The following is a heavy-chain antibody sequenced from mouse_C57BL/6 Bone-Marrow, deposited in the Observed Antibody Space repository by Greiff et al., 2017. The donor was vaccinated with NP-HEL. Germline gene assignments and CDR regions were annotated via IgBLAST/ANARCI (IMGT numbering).Heavy chain of an antibody. V-gene: IGHV10-3*01. CDR1: GFPFNTYA. D-gene: IGHD1-1*01. Sequence: DVQLVESGGGLVQPKGSLKLSCAASGFPFNTYAMHWVRQAPGKGLEWVARIRSKSSNYATYYADSVKDRFTISRDDSQSMVNLQMNNLKTEDTAMYYCVRDTRKFSSSSYFAYWGQGTLVTVSA. J-gene: IGHJ3*01. CDR3: VRDTRKFSSSSYFAY. CDR2: IRSKSSNYAT.